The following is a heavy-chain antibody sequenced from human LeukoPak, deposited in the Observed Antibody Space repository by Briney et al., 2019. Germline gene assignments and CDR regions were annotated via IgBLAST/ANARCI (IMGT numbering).Heavy chain of an antibody. CDR1: GYSFTNDW. CDR2: IYPGDSDT. D-gene: IGHD6-19*01. J-gene: IGHJ4*02. V-gene: IGHV5-51*01. Sequence: GESLQISCQDSGYSFTNDWIAWVRRLPGKGLEWMGIIYPGDSDTRYSPSFQGQVTISADKSISTAYLQWSSLKASDTAMFYCARSGSGTRFDYWGQGTLVTVSS. CDR3: ARSGSGTRFDY.